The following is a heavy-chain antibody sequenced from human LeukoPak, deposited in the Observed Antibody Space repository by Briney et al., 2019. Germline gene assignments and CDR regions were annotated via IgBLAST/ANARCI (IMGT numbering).Heavy chain of an antibody. CDR1: GFTFSSYA. J-gene: IGHJ4*02. V-gene: IGHV3-23*01. Sequence: PGGSLRLSCAASGFTFSSYAMGWVRQAPGKGLEWVSAISGSGGSTYYADSVKGRFTISRDNSKNTLYLQMNSLRAEDTAVYYCAKDPTMIVVVIPDYWGQGTLVTVSS. CDR3: AKDPTMIVVVIPDY. CDR2: ISGSGGST. D-gene: IGHD3-22*01.